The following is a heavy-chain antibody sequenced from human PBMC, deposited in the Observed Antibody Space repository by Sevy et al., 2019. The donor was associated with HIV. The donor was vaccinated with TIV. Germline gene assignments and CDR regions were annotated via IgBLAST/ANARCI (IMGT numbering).Heavy chain of an antibody. J-gene: IGHJ3*02. V-gene: IGHV3-53*01. CDR3: ARGGYYGSGTGAFDI. CDR1: GFTVSSNY. CDR2: IYSGGST. D-gene: IGHD3-10*01. Sequence: GGSLRLSCAASGFTVSSNYMSWVRQAPGKGLEWVSVIYSGGSTYYADSVKGRFTISRDNSKNTRYLQMNSLRAEDTAVYYCARGGYYGSGTGAFDIWGQGTMVTVSS.